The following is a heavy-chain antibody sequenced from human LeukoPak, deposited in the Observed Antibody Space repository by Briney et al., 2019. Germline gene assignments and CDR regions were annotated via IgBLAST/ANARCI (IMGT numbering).Heavy chain of an antibody. CDR2: IYSGGST. J-gene: IGHJ3*02. CDR1: GFVFSDFS. V-gene: IGHV3-53*01. CDR3: ARDQSSGFGLDAFDI. Sequence: PGGSLRLSCAASGFVFSDFSMSWIRQAPDKGLEWVSVIYSGGSTYYADSVKGRFTISRDNSKNTLYLQMNSLRAEDTAVYYCARDQSSGFGLDAFDIWGQGTMVTVSS. D-gene: IGHD6-19*01.